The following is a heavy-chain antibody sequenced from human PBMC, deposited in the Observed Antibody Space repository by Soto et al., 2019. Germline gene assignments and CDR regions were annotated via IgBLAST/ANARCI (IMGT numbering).Heavy chain of an antibody. D-gene: IGHD2-8*01. CDR1: GFTFSSYG. CDR2: IWYDGSNK. V-gene: IGHV3-33*01. J-gene: IGHJ3*02. Sequence: QVQLVESGGGVVQPGRSLRLSCAASGFTFSSYGMHWVRQAPGKGLEWVAVIWYDGSNKYYADSVKGRFTISRDNSKNTLYLQMNSLRAEDTAVYYCARDKDIVLMVYAPKEGPDAFDIWGQGTMVTVSS. CDR3: ARDKDIVLMVYAPKEGPDAFDI.